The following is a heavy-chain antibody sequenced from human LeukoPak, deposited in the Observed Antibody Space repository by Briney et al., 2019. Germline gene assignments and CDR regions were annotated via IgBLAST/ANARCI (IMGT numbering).Heavy chain of an antibody. Sequence: GGSLRLSCAASGFIFSNYGMHGVRQAPGKGLEWVAVISYDGSKKYYADSVKGRFTISRDNSKNTLYLQMNSLRAEDTAVYYCAKEGYNMGFDYWGQGTLVTVSS. CDR3: AKEGYNMGFDY. D-gene: IGHD1-14*01. J-gene: IGHJ4*02. CDR2: ISYDGSKK. CDR1: GFIFSNYG. V-gene: IGHV3-30*18.